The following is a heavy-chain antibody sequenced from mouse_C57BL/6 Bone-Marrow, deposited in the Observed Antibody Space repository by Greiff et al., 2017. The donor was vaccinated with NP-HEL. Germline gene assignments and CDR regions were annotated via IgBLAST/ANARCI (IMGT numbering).Heavy chain of an antibody. Sequence: EVMLVESGGGLVKPGGSLKLSCAASGFTFSSYAMSWVRQTPEKRLEWVATISDGGSYTYYPDNVKGRFTISRDNAKNNLYLQMSHLKSEDTAMYYCARGRGDGYYAAWFAYWGQGTLVTVSA. D-gene: IGHD2-3*01. J-gene: IGHJ3*01. CDR2: ISDGGSYT. CDR1: GFTFSSYA. CDR3: ARGRGDGYYAAWFAY. V-gene: IGHV5-4*03.